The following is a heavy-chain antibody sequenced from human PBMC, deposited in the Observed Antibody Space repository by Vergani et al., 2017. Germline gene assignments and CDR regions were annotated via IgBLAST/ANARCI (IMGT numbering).Heavy chain of an antibody. Sequence: EVQLLESGGGLVQPGGSLRLSCAASGFTLSSYAMSWVRQAPGKGLEWVSSISGSGAGTYYADSVKGRFTISRDNSKNTLYLQMNSLRAEETAISYCAKYLRYSTDGLPVSWGPGSLVIVSS. CDR3: AKYLRYSTDGLPVS. CDR2: ISGSGAGT. D-gene: IGHD2-15*01. CDR1: GFTLSSYA. V-gene: IGHV3-23*01. J-gene: IGHJ5*02.